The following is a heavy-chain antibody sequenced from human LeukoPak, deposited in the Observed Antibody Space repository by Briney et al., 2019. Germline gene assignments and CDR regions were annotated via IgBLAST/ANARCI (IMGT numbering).Heavy chain of an antibody. CDR1: GGSISSSSYY. CDR3: ARGPDIVVVPAAMWLDY. D-gene: IGHD2-2*01. J-gene: IGHJ4*02. CDR2: IYYSGNT. Sequence: SETLSLTCTVSGGSISSSSYYWGWVRQPPGKGLEWIGSIYYSGNTYYNPSLKGRVTISVDTSKNQFSLKLSSVTAADTAVYYCARGPDIVVVPAAMWLDYWGQGTLVTVSS. V-gene: IGHV4-39*01.